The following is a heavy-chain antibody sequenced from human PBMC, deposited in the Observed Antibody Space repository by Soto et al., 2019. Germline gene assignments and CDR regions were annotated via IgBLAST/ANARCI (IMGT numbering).Heavy chain of an antibody. V-gene: IGHV3-30-3*01. CDR2: ISYDGSNK. CDR3: ARDRDGYNNYYYGMDV. J-gene: IGHJ6*02. CDR1: GFTFSSYA. Sequence: GGSLRLSCAASGFTFSSYAMHWVRQAPGKGLEWVAVISYDGSNKYYADSVKGRFTISRDNSKNTLYLQMNSLRAEDTAVYYCARDRDGYNNYYYGMDVWGQGTTVTVYS. D-gene: IGHD5-18*01.